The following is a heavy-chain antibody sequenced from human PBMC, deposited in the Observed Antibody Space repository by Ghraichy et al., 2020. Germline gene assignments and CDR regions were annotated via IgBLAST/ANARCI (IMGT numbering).Heavy chain of an antibody. D-gene: IGHD3-3*01. Sequence: ASVKVSCKASGYTFTSYDINWVQQATGQGLEWMGWMNPNSGNTGYAQKFQGRVTMTRNTSISTAYMELSSLRSEDTAVYYCARGVGPEGYYDFWSGYYLERGNWFDPWGQGTLVTVSS. V-gene: IGHV1-8*01. J-gene: IGHJ5*02. CDR1: GYTFTSYD. CDR2: MNPNSGNT. CDR3: ARGVGPEGYYDFWSGYYLERGNWFDP.